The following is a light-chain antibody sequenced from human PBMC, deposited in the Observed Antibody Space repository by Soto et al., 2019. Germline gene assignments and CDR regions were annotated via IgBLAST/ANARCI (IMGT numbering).Light chain of an antibody. CDR2: GAS. CDR1: QTVSSN. CDR3: QQYTNWPLT. Sequence: EILMTQSPATLSVSPGERGTLSCRASQTVSSNLAWYQQKPGQAPRPLIYGASTRAAGIPVRFSGSGSETEFTLTISSLQSEDFAIYYCQQYTNWPLTFGGGTKVEIK. V-gene: IGKV3D-15*01. J-gene: IGKJ4*01.